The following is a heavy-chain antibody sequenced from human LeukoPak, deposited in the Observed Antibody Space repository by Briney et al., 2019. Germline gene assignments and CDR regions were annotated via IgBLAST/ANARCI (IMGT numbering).Heavy chain of an antibody. D-gene: IGHD3-22*01. V-gene: IGHV3-74*01. CDR1: GFTLSSYW. CDR3: ARAPSEIGGYYPEDFRH. CDR2: IKSDGRT. J-gene: IGHJ1*01. Sequence: PGGSLRLSCAASGFTLSSYWMHWVRQAPGKGLVWVSRIKSDGRTNYADSVKGRFTISRDNAKNTVSLQMNSLRAEDTGVYYCARAPSEIGGYYPEDFRHWGQGTLVIVSS.